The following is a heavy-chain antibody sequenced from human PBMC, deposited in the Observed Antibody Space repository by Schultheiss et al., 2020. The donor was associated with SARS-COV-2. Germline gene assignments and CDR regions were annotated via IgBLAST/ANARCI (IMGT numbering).Heavy chain of an antibody. CDR3: AREADCSSTSCPPAWGYYCGMDV. J-gene: IGHJ6*02. CDR2: ISSSSSYI. CDR1: GFTFSSYS. D-gene: IGHD2-2*01. V-gene: IGHV3-21*01. Sequence: GGSLRLSCAASGFTFSSYSMNWVRQAPGKGLEWVSSISSSSSYIYYADSVKGRFTISRDNAKNSLYLQMNSLRAEDTAVYYCAREADCSSTSCPPAWGYYCGMDVWGQGTTVTVSS.